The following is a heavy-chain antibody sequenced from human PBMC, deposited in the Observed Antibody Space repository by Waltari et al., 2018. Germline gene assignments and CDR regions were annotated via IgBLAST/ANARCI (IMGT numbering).Heavy chain of an antibody. V-gene: IGHV3-7*01. CDR3: ARDRGSQYFFDY. CDR2: IKQDGSEK. CDR1: GLTFRSFW. J-gene: IGHJ4*02. D-gene: IGHD5-12*01. Sequence: EVQLVESGGGLVQPGGSLRLSCAASGLTFRSFWMSWVRQAPGKGLEWVANIKQDGSEKYYVDSVKGRFTISRDNAKNSLYLQMNRLRAEDTAVYYCARDRGSQYFFDYWGQGTLVTVSS.